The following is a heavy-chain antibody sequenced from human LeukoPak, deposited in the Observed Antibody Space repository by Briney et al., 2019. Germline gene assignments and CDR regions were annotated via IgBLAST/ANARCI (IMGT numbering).Heavy chain of an antibody. J-gene: IGHJ6*02. V-gene: IGHV3-23*01. CDR1: GFTFSTYA. D-gene: IGHD2-15*01. Sequence: PGGSPRLSCAASGFTFSTYAMRWVRQAPGKGLEWVSSISGSDGNTYYADSVKGRFTISRDNYRNTVDLQMNSLRAEDAAVYYCAKSLAFAATGGGMDVWGQGTTVTVSS. CDR2: ISGSDGNT. CDR3: AKSLAFAATGGGMDV.